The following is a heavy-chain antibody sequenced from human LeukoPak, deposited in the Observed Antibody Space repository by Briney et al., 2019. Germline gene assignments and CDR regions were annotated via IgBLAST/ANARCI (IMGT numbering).Heavy chain of an antibody. CDR1: GFTFSSYS. CDR3: ARVGTMIVVDY. D-gene: IGHD3-22*01. J-gene: IGHJ4*02. V-gene: IGHV3-21*01. CDR2: ISSSSSYI. Sequence: GGSLRLSCAASGFTFSSYSMNWVRQAPGKGLEWVSSISSSSSYIYYADSVKGGFTISRDNAKNSLYLQMNSLRAEDTAVYYCARVGTMIVVDYWGQGTLVTVSS.